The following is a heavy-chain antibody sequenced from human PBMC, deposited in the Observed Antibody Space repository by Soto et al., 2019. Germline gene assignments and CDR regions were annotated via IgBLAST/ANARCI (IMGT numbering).Heavy chain of an antibody. CDR1: GFTFSSYW. CDR2: IKQDGSEK. J-gene: IGHJ5*02. Sequence: EVQLVESGGGLVQPEGSLRLSCAASGFTFSSYWMSWVRQAPGKGLEWVANIKQDGSEKFYVDSVKGRFTISKDNAKNSVYLQMNSLRAEDTAAYYCARGHTTSPNWFDPWGQGTLVTVSS. CDR3: ARGHTTSPNWFDP. V-gene: IGHV3-7*03. D-gene: IGHD2-2*01.